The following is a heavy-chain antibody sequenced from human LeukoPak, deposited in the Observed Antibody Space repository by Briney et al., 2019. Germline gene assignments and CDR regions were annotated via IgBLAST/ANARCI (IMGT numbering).Heavy chain of an antibody. CDR2: MNPNSGNT. CDR3: QAEDGIRDCSGGSCYRLDY. Sequence: GASVKGSCKASGYTFTRYDINWVRQATVQVLAWIGCMNPNSGNTGYAQKFQGRVTMTRNTSISTAYMELRSLRSEDTAVFFFQAEDGIRDCSGGSCYRLDYWGQGTLVTVSS. V-gene: IGHV1-8*01. D-gene: IGHD2-15*01. J-gene: IGHJ4*02. CDR1: GYTFTRYD.